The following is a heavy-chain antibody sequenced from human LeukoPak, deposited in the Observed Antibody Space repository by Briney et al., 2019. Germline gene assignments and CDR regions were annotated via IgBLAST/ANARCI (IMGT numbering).Heavy chain of an antibody. D-gene: IGHD3-22*01. CDR1: GFTFSSYA. J-gene: IGHJ4*02. CDR3: AKDIMGGPLSGSDY. V-gene: IGHV3-9*01. Sequence: GGSLRLSCAASGFTFSSYAMHWVRQAPGKGLEWVSGISWNSGSIGYADSVKGRFTISRDNAKNSLYLQMNSLRAEDTALYYCAKDIMGGPLSGSDYWGQGTLVTVSS. CDR2: ISWNSGSI.